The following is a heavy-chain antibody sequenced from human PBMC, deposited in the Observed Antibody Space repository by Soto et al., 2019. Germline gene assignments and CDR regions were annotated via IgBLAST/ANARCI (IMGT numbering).Heavy chain of an antibody. CDR2: IYYSWST. CDR1: GDCISSYY. Sequence: LSRTCTVSGDCISSYYWTWMRQPQGKGLEWIGYIYYSWSTNYNPSLKSRVTISVDTSKNQFSLKLISVTAADTAVYYCVREGTSGPYYYYGMDVWGQGTTVTVSS. D-gene: IGHD1-1*01. V-gene: IGHV4-59*01. CDR3: VREGTSGPYYYYGMDV. J-gene: IGHJ6*02.